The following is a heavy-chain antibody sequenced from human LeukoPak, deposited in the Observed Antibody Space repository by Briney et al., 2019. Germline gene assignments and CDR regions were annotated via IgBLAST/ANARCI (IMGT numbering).Heavy chain of an antibody. CDR3: SRCGQYYGFWSGYSGHYYFDY. V-gene: IGHV3-53*01. J-gene: IGHJ4*02. CDR2: IYSGGST. CDR1: GFTVSSNY. D-gene: IGHD3-3*01. Sequence: PGGSLRLSCAASGFTVSSNYMSWVRQAPGKGLEWVSVIYSGGSTYYADSVKGRFTISRDNSQNPLYLQINSRKAEDTAVYYCSRCGQYYGFWSGYSGHYYFDYWGQGTLVTVSS.